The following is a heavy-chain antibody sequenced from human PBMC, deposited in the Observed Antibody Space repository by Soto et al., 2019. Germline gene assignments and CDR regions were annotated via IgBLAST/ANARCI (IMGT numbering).Heavy chain of an antibody. Sequence: QVQLQESGPGLVKPSETLSLTCTVSGGSISSYYWSWIRQPPGKGLEWIGYIYYSGSTNYNPSLKSRVAISVDTSKNQFSLKLSSVTAADTAVYYCASRGRVPFDYWGQGTLVTVSS. CDR3: ASRGRVPFDY. V-gene: IGHV4-59*01. D-gene: IGHD3-16*01. CDR2: IYYSGST. J-gene: IGHJ4*02. CDR1: GGSISSYY.